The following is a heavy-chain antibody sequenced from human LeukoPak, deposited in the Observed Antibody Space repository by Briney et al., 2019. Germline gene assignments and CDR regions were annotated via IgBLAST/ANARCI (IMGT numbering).Heavy chain of an antibody. Sequence: GGSLRRSCAASGFTFSSYSRNWVRQAPGEGLEWVSSISSSSYIYYPDSVKGRFTISRDNAKNSLYLQMNSLRAEDTAVYYCARGPRDSYQLPPYYYYYGMDVWGKGTTVTVSS. V-gene: IGHV3-21*01. CDR3: ARGPRDSYQLPPYYYYYGMDV. CDR1: GFTFSSYS. J-gene: IGHJ6*04. CDR2: ISSSSYI. D-gene: IGHD2-2*01.